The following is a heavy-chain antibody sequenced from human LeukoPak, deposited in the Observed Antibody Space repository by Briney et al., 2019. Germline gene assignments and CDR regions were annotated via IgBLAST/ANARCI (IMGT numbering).Heavy chain of an antibody. Sequence: ETLSLTCAVYGGSFSGYYWMHWVRQAPGKGLVWVSRINSDGSSTSYADSVKGRFTISRDNAKNTLYLQMNSLRAEDTAVYYCARDGNDYGDLDTPDYWGQGTLVTVSS. V-gene: IGHV3-74*01. D-gene: IGHD4-17*01. J-gene: IGHJ4*02. CDR2: INSDGSST. CDR3: ARDGNDYGDLDTPDY. CDR1: GGSFSGYYW.